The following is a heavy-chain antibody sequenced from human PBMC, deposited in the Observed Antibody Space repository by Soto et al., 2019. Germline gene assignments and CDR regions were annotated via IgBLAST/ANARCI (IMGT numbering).Heavy chain of an antibody. CDR1: GGSISSVNYN. CDR2: IYYGGTT. D-gene: IGHD1-26*01. J-gene: IGHJ5*02. Sequence: QLQLQESGPGLVKPSETLSLTCSVSGGSISSVNYNWGWIRQPPGKRLEWIGTIYYGGTTYYNPSLKSRVTISVDTSRNQFSLNLISVTAADTAVYYCLSNEKGGSYSEPWGQGTLVTVSS. V-gene: IGHV4-39*01. CDR3: LSNEKGGSYSEP.